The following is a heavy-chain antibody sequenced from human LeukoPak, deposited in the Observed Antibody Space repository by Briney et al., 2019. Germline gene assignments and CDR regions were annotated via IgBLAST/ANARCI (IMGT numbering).Heavy chain of an antibody. CDR3: ARDRGPIAVAGIDY. CDR1: GYTFTSYY. CDR2: INPSGGST. J-gene: IGHJ4*02. V-gene: IGHV1-46*01. D-gene: IGHD6-19*01. Sequence: ASVKVSCKASGYTFTSYYMHWVRQAPGQGLEWMGIINPSGGSTSYAQKFQGRVTMTTDTSTSTAYMELRSLRSDDTAVYYCARDRGPIAVAGIDYWGQGTLVTVSS.